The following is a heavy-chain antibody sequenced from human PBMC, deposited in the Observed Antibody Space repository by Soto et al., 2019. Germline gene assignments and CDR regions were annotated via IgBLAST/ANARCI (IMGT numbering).Heavy chain of an antibody. J-gene: IGHJ6*02. D-gene: IGHD5-12*01. CDR3: ASVRRGGYDSLRYYYGMDV. CDR1: GGSISSSSYY. Sequence: PSETLSLTCTVSGGSISSSSYYWGWIRQPPGKGLEWIGSIYYSGSTYYNPSLKSRVTISVDTSKNQFPLKLSSVTAADTAVYYCASVRRGGYDSLRYYYGMDVWGQGTTVTVSS. CDR2: IYYSGST. V-gene: IGHV4-39*01.